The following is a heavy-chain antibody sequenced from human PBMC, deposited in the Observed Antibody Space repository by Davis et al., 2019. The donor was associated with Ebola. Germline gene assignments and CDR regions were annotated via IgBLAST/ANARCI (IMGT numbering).Heavy chain of an antibody. Sequence: AASVKVSCKASGGTFSSYAISWVRQAPGQGLEWMGRIIPILGIANYAQKFQGRVTITADKSTSTAYMELSRLRSDDTAVYYCARALYSSSWHYYYNGMDVWGQGTTVTVSS. V-gene: IGHV1-69*04. J-gene: IGHJ6*02. CDR3: ARALYSSSWHYYYNGMDV. CDR1: GGTFSSYA. CDR2: IIPILGIA. D-gene: IGHD6-13*01.